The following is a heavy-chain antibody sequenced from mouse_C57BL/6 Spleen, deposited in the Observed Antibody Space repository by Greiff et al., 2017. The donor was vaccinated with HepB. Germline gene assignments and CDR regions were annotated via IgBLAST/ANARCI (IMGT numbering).Heavy chain of an antibody. CDR3: TRHDHEDYFDY. J-gene: IGHJ2*01. CDR2: IDPETGGT. D-gene: IGHD2-4*01. V-gene: IGHV1-15*01. Sequence: VQLKESGAELVRPGASVTLSCKASGYTFTDYEMHWVKQTPVHGLEWIGAIDPETGGTAYNQKFKGKAILTADKSSSTAYMELRSLTSEDSAVYYCTRHDHEDYFDYWGQGTTLTVSS. CDR1: GYTFTDYE.